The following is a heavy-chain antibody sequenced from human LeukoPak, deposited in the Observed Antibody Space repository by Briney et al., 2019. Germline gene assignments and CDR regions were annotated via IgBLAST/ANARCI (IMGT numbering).Heavy chain of an antibody. D-gene: IGHD6-19*01. J-gene: IGHJ3*02. CDR2: INHVGST. Sequence: SETLSLTCAVYGGSFSGYYWSWIRQPPGKGLEWIGEINHVGSTNYNPSLKSRVTISVDTSKNQFSLKLSSVTAADTAVYYCARRIAVAGTEGSDAFDIWGQGTMVTVSS. V-gene: IGHV4-34*01. CDR1: GGSFSGYY. CDR3: ARRIAVAGTEGSDAFDI.